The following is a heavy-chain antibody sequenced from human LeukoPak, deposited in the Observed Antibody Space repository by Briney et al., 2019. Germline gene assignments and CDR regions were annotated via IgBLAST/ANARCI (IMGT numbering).Heavy chain of an antibody. Sequence: SETLSLTCTVSGGSISSSDYYWGWIRQPPGTGLEWIGSIYYGGSTYYNPSLKSRVTISVDTSMNQFSLKLSFVTTADMAVYYCARALGYCSGGSCTRGYNWFDPWGQGTLVTVPS. V-gene: IGHV4-39*01. CDR2: IYYGGST. CDR1: GGSISSSDYY. CDR3: ARALGYCSGGSCTRGYNWFDP. D-gene: IGHD2-15*01. J-gene: IGHJ5*02.